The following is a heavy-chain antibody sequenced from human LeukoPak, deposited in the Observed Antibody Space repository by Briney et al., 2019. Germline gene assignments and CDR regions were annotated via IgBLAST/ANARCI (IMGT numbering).Heavy chain of an antibody. V-gene: IGHV1-69*13. CDR1: GGTFSSYA. CDR3: ARGPAAIRYFYYYYMDV. Sequence: EASVKDSCKASGGTFSSYAISWVRQAPGQGLEWMGGIIPIFGTANYAQKFQGRVTITADESTSTAYMELSSLRSEDTAVYYCARGPAAIRYFYYYYMDVWGKGTTVTTSS. CDR2: IIPIFGTA. D-gene: IGHD2-2*02. J-gene: IGHJ6*03.